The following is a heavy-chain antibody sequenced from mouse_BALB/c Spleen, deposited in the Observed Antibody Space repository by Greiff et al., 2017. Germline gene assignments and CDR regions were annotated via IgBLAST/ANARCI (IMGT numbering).Heavy chain of an antibody. Sequence: EVMLVESGPGLVKPSQSLSLTCTVTGYSITSDYAWNWDRQFPGNKLEWMGYISYSGSTSYNPSLKSRISITRDTSKNQFFLQLNSVTTEDTAEYYCARGPYFDYWGQGTTLTVSS. CDR1: GYSITSDYA. V-gene: IGHV3-2*02. J-gene: IGHJ2*01. CDR3: ARGPYFDY. CDR2: ISYSGST.